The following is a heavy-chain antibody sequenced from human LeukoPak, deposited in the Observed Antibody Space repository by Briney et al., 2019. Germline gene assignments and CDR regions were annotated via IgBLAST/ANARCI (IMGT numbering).Heavy chain of an antibody. CDR2: IYWNGDK. CDR3: AHRPTPYSSSWYFEGAEPFDP. D-gene: IGHD6-13*01. V-gene: IGHV2-5*01. J-gene: IGHJ5*02. CDR1: GFSLSTSGVG. Sequence: SGPTLVNPTQTLTLTCTFSGFSLSTSGVGVCWIRQPPGKALEWLALIYWNGDKRYSPSLKSRLTITKDTSKNQVVLTMTNMDPVDTATYYCAHRPTPYSSSWYFEGAEPFDPWGQGTLVTVSS.